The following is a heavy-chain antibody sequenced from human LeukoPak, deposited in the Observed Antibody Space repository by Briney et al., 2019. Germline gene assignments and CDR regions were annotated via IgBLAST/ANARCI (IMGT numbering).Heavy chain of an antibody. D-gene: IGHD3-10*01. CDR1: GGSISSGGYY. CDR2: IYYSGST. V-gene: IGHV4-31*03. Sequence: SETLSLTCTVSGGSISSGGYYWSWIRQPPGKGLEWIGYIYYSGSTYYNPSLKSRVTISVDTSKNQFSLKLSSVTAADTAVYYCARNSITMVRGVGAFDIWGQGTMVTVSS. CDR3: ARNSITMVRGVGAFDI. J-gene: IGHJ3*02.